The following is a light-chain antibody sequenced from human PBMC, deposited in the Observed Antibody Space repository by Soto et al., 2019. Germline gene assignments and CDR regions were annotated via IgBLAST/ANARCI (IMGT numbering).Light chain of an antibody. CDR1: QSVGTR. J-gene: IGKJ5*01. CDR3: QQYNNWPPIT. V-gene: IGKV3-15*01. CDR2: GAS. Sequence: EVVLTQSPASLAVSPGERVTLSPSASQSVGTRLAWYQQKPGQAPRLLIYGASTRATGIPARFSGSGSAAEFTLTISSLQSEDFAIYYCQQYNNWPPITFGQGTRLETK.